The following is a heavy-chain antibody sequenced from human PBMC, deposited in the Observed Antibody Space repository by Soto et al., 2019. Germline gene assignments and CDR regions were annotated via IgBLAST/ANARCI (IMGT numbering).Heavy chain of an antibody. V-gene: IGHV4-31*03. CDR3: ARDDGLYGWRPAGWFDP. D-gene: IGHD3-10*01. J-gene: IGHJ5*02. CDR1: GGSISSGGYY. Sequence: PSETLSLTCTVSGGSISSGGYYWSWIRQHPGKGLEWIGYIYYSGSTYYNPSLKSRVTISVDTSKNQFSLKLSSVTAADTAVYYCARDDGLYGWRPAGWFDPWGQGTLVTVSS. CDR2: IYYSGST.